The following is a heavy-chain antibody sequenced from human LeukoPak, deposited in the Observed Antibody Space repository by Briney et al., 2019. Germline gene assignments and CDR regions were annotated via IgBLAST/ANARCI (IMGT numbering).Heavy chain of an antibody. CDR2: INAGNGNT. CDR3: ARESPFTVTTGYFDY. CDR1: GYTFNNYP. V-gene: IGHV1-3*03. J-gene: IGHJ4*02. Sequence: ASVKVSCKASGYTFNNYPIHWVRQAPGQRLEWMGWINAGNGNTQYSQEFQGRVTITRDTSANTAYMELSSLRSEDTAVYYCARESPFTVTTGYFDYWGQGTLVTVSS. D-gene: IGHD4-17*01.